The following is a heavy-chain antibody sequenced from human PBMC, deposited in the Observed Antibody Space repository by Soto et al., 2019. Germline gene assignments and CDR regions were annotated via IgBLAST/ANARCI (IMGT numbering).Heavy chain of an antibody. V-gene: IGHV4-30-2*01. CDR2: IYHSGST. CDR1: GGSISSGGYS. CDR3: ARVGAWLSVFDY. D-gene: IGHD3-22*01. Sequence: SETLSLTCAVSGGSISSGGYSWSWIRQPPGKGLEWIGYIYHSGSTYYNPSLKSRVTISVDRSKNQFSLKLSSVTAADTAVYYCARVGAWLSVFDYWGQGTLVTVSS. J-gene: IGHJ4*02.